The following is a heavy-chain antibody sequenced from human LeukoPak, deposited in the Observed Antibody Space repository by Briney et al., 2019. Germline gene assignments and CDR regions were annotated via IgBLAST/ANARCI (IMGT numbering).Heavy chain of an antibody. J-gene: IGHJ4*02. CDR1: GGSISSSSYY. Sequence: SQTLSLTCTVSGGSISSSSYYWGWIRQPPGKGLEWIGSIYYSGSTYYNPSLKSRVTISVDTSKNQFSLKLSSVTAADTAVYYCARDLYYYDSSGYYEAEFDYWGQGTLVTVSS. V-gene: IGHV4-39*07. CDR2: IYYSGST. D-gene: IGHD3-22*01. CDR3: ARDLYYYDSSGYYEAEFDY.